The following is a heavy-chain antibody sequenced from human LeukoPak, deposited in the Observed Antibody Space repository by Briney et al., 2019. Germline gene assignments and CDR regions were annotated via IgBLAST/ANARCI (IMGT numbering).Heavy chain of an antibody. CDR1: GGSISSSSYY. V-gene: IGHV4-61*02. CDR2: IYTTGST. CDR3: ARGTGGYDDY. Sequence: PSETLSLTCTVSGGSISSSSYYWTWIRQPAGKGLEWIGRIYTTGSTSYNPSLKSRVSISLDTSKNQFSLKLSSVTAADTAVFYCARGTGGYDDYWGQGTLVTVSS. D-gene: IGHD5-12*01. J-gene: IGHJ4*02.